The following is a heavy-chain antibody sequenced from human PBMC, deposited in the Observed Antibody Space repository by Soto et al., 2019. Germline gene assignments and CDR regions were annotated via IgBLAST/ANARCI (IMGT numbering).Heavy chain of an antibody. CDR3: ATVDISTWIDGMEV. Sequence: SVKVSCKASGCTFSSYAISWVRQAPGQGLEWMGGTFPMFGKANYAQKFQGRVTISADKSTSTAYMELSSLTSEDTAVYYCATVDISTWIDGMEVWGQGTTVNVSS. V-gene: IGHV1-69*06. D-gene: IGHD6-13*01. J-gene: IGHJ6*01. CDR1: GCTFSSYA. CDR2: TFPMFGKA.